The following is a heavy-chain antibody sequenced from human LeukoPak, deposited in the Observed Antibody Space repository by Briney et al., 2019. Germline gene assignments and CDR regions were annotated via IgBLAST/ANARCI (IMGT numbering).Heavy chain of an antibody. CDR1: GYTLTELS. CDR3: ATVLIELDSHYFDY. J-gene: IGHJ4*02. Sequence: ASVKVSCKVFGYTLTELSMHWVRQAPGKGLEWMGGFDPEDGETIYAQKFQGRVTMTEDTSTDTAYMELSSLRSEDTAVYYCATVLIELDSHYFDYWGQGTLVTVSS. CDR2: FDPEDGET. D-gene: IGHD6-13*01. V-gene: IGHV1-24*01.